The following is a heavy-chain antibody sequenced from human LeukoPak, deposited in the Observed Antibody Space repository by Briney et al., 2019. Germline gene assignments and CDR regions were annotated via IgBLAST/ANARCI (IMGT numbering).Heavy chain of an antibody. D-gene: IGHD3/OR15-3a*01. V-gene: IGHV5-51*01. CDR1: GYSFTNYW. J-gene: IGHJ6*04. Sequence: GESLKISCKGSGYSFTNYWIGWVRQMPGKGLQWIGIIYPGDFNTRYSPSFQGQVTISVDKSITTAYFQLSSLKASDTAVYYCARRDGTGPGQYLYGMDVWGKGTTVIVSS. CDR3: ARRDGTGPGQYLYGMDV. CDR2: IYPGDFNT.